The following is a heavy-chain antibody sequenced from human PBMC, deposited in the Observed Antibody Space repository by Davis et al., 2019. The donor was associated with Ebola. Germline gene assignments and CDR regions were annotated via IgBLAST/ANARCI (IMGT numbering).Heavy chain of an antibody. CDR2: ISGSGGST. J-gene: IGHJ4*02. D-gene: IGHD5-12*01. CDR1: GFTFDDYA. V-gene: IGHV3-23*01. Sequence: GESLKISCVVSGFTFDDYAMSWVRQAPGKGLEWVSAISGSGGSTYYADSVKGRFTISRDNSKNTLYLQMNRLRAEDTAVYYCAPTKVGRFDYWGQGTLVTVSS. CDR3: APTKVGRFDY.